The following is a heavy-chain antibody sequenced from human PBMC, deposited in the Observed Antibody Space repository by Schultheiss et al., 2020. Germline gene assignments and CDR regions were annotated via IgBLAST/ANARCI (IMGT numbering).Heavy chain of an antibody. CDR2: INPNSGGT. CDR1: GYTFTGYY. D-gene: IGHD2-2*03. J-gene: IGHJ6*03. Sequence: ASVTVSCKASGYTFTGYYMHWVRQAPGQGLEWMGWINPNSGGTNYAQKFQGWVTMTRDTSISTAYMELSRLRSDDTAVYYCARTKSGYCSSTSCYGYYYYYMDVWGKGTTVTVSS. V-gene: IGHV1-2*04. CDR3: ARTKSGYCSSTSCYGYYYYYMDV.